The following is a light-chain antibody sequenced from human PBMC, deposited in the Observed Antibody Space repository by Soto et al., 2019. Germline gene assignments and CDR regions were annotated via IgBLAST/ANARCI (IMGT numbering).Light chain of an antibody. Sequence: QSALTQPRSLTGSPGQSVTISCTGTSGDVGLYKYVSWYQQFPGKVPKLIIYDVNKRPSGVPDRFSASKSGITASLTISGLQAEDAADYHCSSYAGGDILFGGGTKLTVL. CDR3: SSYAGGDIL. J-gene: IGLJ2*01. V-gene: IGLV2-11*01. CDR1: SGDVGLYKY. CDR2: DVN.